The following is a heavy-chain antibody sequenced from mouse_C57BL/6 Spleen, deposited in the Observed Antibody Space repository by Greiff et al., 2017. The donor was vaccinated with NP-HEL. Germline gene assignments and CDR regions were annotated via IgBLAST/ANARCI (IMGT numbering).Heavy chain of an antibody. Sequence: EVMLVESGGGLVQPGGSLSLSCAASGFTFTDYYMSWVRQPPGKALEWLGFIRNKANGYTTEYSASVKGRFTISSDNSQSILYLQMNALRAEDSATYYCARYRGTGSYFDYWGQGTTLTVSS. CDR1: GFTFTDYY. CDR2: IRNKANGYTT. V-gene: IGHV7-3*01. D-gene: IGHD4-1*01. J-gene: IGHJ2*01. CDR3: ARYRGTGSYFDY.